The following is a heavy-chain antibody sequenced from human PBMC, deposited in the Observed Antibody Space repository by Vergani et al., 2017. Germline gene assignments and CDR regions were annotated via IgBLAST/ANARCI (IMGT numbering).Heavy chain of an antibody. CDR3: ARDGARTTGQEDYYYYGMDV. Sequence: QVQLVQSGAEVKKPGASVKVSCKASGYTFTSYGISWVRQAPGQGLEWMGWISAYNGNTNYAKQLQGRVTMNTDTSTSTAYMGLRGLRSDDTAVYYCARDGARTTGQEDYYYYGMDVWGQGTTGTVSS. J-gene: IGHJ6*02. D-gene: IGHD4-17*01. V-gene: IGHV1-18*04. CDR1: GYTFTSYG. CDR2: ISAYNGNT.